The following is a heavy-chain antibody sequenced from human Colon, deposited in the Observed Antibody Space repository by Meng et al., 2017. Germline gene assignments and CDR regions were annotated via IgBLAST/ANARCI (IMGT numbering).Heavy chain of an antibody. J-gene: IGHJ4*02. Sequence: QGSGPVLVEAVGALSLPCGVSGGANRCYNWGSWGPQPPGKGLEWIGQIDLGGTPYYNPSLESRVIMSLDKSKNQLSLRLTSVAAADTAVYYCARHGGWHFDYWGQGALVTVSS. CDR2: IDLGGTP. CDR3: ARHGGWHFDY. D-gene: IGHD6-19*01. CDR1: GGANRCYNW. V-gene: IGHV4-4*02.